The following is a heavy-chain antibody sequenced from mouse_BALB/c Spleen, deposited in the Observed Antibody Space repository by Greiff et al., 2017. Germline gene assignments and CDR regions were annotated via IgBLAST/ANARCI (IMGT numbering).Heavy chain of an antibody. CDR1: GYSITSGYY. D-gene: IGHD1-1*01. CDR2: ISYDGSN. CDR3: AREPLLLR. Sequence: EVKLQESGPGLVKPSQSLSLTCSVTGYSITSGYYWNWIRQFPGNKLEWMGYISYDGSNNYNPSLKNRISITRDTSKNQFFLKLNSVTTEDTATYYCAREPLLLRWGQGTTRTVAA. J-gene: IGHJ2*01. V-gene: IGHV3-6*02.